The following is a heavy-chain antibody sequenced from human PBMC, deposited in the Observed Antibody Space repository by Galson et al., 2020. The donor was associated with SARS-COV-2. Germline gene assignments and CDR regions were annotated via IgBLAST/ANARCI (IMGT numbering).Heavy chain of an antibody. Sequence: SGPTLVKPTQTLTLTCTFSGFSLSSSGAGVGWIRQPPGKALEWLALIYWSDDKRYRPSLKSRLTITKDTSKNQVVLTMTNMDPVDTATYYCARQFYDDRPDAFDIWGQGIMVTVSA. J-gene: IGHJ3*02. CDR3: ARQFYDDRPDAFDI. CDR1: GFSLSSSGAG. V-gene: IGHV2-5*01. D-gene: IGHD3-22*01. CDR2: IYWSDDK.